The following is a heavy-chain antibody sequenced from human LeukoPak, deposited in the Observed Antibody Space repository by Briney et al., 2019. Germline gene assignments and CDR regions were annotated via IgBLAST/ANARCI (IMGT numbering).Heavy chain of an antibody. CDR1: GGSISSSSYY. Sequence: SETLYLTCTVSGGSISSSSYYWGWIRQPPGKGLGWIGSIYYSGSTYYNPSLKSRVTISVDTSKNQFSLKLSSVTAADTAVYYCARGSGSYLYYMDVWGKGTTVTISS. D-gene: IGHD3-10*01. J-gene: IGHJ6*03. V-gene: IGHV4-39*01. CDR3: ARGSGSYLYYMDV. CDR2: IYYSGST.